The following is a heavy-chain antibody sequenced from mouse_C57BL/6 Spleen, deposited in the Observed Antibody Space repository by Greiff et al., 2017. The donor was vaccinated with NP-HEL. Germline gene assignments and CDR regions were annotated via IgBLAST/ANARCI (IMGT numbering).Heavy chain of an antibody. D-gene: IGHD1-1*01. V-gene: IGHV1-47*01. CDR1: GYTFTTYP. CDR2: FHPYNDDT. CDR3: ARGLIYYYGSSYEGYARDY. Sequence: QVQLQQSGAELVKPGASVKMSCKASGYTFTTYPIEWMKQNHGKSLEWIGNFHPYNDDTKYNEKFKGKATLTVEKSSSTVYLELSRLTSDDSAVYYCARGLIYYYGSSYEGYARDYWGQGTSVTVSS. J-gene: IGHJ4*01.